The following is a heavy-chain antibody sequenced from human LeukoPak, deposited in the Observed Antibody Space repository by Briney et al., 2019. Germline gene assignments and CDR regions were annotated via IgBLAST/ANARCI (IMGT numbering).Heavy chain of an antibody. CDR3: ARDRWGFDY. CDR1: GFTFSSYS. D-gene: IGHD5-24*01. CDR2: ISSSSSTI. V-gene: IGHV3-48*01. J-gene: IGHJ4*02. Sequence: PGGSLRLSCAASGFTFSSYSMNWVRQAPGKGLEWVSYISSSSSTIYYADSVKGRFTISRDNAKNSLYLQMNSLRAEDTAVYYCARDRWGFDYWGQGTPVTVSS.